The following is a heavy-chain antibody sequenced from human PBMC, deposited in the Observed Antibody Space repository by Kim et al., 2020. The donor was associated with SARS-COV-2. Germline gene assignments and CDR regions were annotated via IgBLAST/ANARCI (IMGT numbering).Heavy chain of an antibody. CDR1: GFTFSSYA. CDR3: AKIAGSGWAPAEYFQH. Sequence: GGSLRLSCAASGFTFSSYAMSWVRQAPGKGLEWVSAISGSGGSTYYADSVKGRFTISRDNSKNTLYLQMNSLRAEDTAVYYCAKIAGSGWAPAEYFQHWGQGTLVTVSS. D-gene: IGHD6-19*01. CDR2: ISGSGGST. V-gene: IGHV3-23*01. J-gene: IGHJ1*01.